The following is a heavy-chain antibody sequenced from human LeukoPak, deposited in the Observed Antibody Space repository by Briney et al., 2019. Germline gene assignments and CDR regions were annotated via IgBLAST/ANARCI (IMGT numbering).Heavy chain of an antibody. Sequence: GGSLRLSCAASGFTFSSYAMHWVRQAPGKGLEWVAVISYDGSIKYYADSVKGRFTISRDNSKNTLYLQMNSLRADDTAVHYCARGGAYCSGGSCRADDYWGQGTLVTVSS. V-gene: IGHV3-30-3*01. CDR3: ARGGAYCSGGSCRADDY. CDR2: ISYDGSIK. J-gene: IGHJ4*02. CDR1: GFTFSSYA. D-gene: IGHD2-15*01.